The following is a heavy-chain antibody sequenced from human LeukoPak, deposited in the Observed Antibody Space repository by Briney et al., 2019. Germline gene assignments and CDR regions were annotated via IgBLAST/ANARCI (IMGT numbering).Heavy chain of an antibody. CDR1: GFAFSTYW. D-gene: IGHD2-21*01. V-gene: IGHV3-7*01. CDR2: IKEDGSEK. CDR3: ARGDRRFEY. Sequence: PGESLRLSCAASGFAFSTYWMTWVRQAPGKGLEWVASIKEDGSEKYYVDSVKGRFTISRDNVKNSLYLQITSLRADETAVYYCARGDRRFEYWGQGTLVTVSS. J-gene: IGHJ4*02.